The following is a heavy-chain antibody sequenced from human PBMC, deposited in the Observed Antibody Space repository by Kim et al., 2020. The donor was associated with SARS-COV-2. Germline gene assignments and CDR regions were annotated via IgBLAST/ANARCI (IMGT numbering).Heavy chain of an antibody. CDR1: GFTVSSNY. CDR3: AGPPGAADLGYLDGMDV. Sequence: GGSLRLSCAASGFTVSSNYMSWVRQAPGKGLEWVSVIYSGGSTYYADSVKGRFTISRDNSKNTLYLQMNSLRAEDTAVYYCAGPPGAADLGYLDGMDVWGQGTTVTISS. V-gene: IGHV3-53*01. D-gene: IGHD6-13*01. J-gene: IGHJ6*02. CDR2: IYSGGST.